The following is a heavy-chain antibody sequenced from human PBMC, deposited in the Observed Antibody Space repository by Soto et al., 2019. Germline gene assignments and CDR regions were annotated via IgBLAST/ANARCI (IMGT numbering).Heavy chain of an antibody. J-gene: IGHJ6*04. CDR3: ARDEVLCDGGRCYGVPLDV. CDR1: GFTVSSKY. CDR2: IQSGGPT. Sequence: EVQLVESGGGLVQPGGSLRLSCAASGFTVSSKYMSWVRQAPGKGLEWVSLIQSGGPTYYADSVKCRFTISRDTSENTVHLQMDSLRAEDTAVYYCARDEVLCDGGRCYGVPLDVWGKGNTVTVSS. V-gene: IGHV3-66*01. D-gene: IGHD2-15*01.